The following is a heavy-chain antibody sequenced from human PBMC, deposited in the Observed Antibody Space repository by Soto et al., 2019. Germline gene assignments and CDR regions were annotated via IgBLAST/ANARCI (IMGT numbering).Heavy chain of an antibody. CDR3: AKEMIASTMADFFDS. V-gene: IGHV3-23*01. CDR2: ISATGGAT. CDR1: EFTFSNYP. J-gene: IGHJ4*02. Sequence: GGSLRLSCTASEFTFSNYPMTWVRQPPGKGLEWVSTISATGGATLYADSVRGRFTVSRDNSKNTLYLQMPNLRADDTAVYFCAKEMIASTMADFFDSWGPGTLVTVS. D-gene: IGHD2-21*01.